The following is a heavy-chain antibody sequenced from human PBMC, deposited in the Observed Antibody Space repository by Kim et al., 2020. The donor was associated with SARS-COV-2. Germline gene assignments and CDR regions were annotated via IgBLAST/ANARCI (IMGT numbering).Heavy chain of an antibody. J-gene: IGHJ4*02. V-gene: IGHV3-30*01. D-gene: IGHD2-15*01. Sequence: VKGRFTISRDNSKNTLYLQMNSLRAEDTAVYYCARDQCSGGSCYSGFFDYWGQGTLVTVSS. CDR3: ARDQCSGGSCYSGFFDY.